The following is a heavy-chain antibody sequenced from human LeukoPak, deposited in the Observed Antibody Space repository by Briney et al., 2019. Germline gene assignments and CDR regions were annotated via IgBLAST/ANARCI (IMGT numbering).Heavy chain of an antibody. CDR3: ATHVGSQRRAFDI. V-gene: IGHV1-24*01. J-gene: IGHJ3*02. Sequence: GASVKVSCKVSGYTLTELSMHWVRQAPGKGLEWMGGFDPEDGETMYAQKFQGRVTMTEDTSTDTAYMELSSLRSEDTAVYYCATHVGSQRRAFDIWGQGTMVTVSS. CDR1: GYTLTELS. D-gene: IGHD1-26*01. CDR2: FDPEDGET.